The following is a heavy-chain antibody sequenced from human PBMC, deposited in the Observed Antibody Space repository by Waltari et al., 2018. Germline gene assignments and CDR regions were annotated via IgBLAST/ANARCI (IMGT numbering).Heavy chain of an antibody. CDR1: GGSISSSSYY. V-gene: IGHV4-39*01. J-gene: IGHJ5*02. D-gene: IGHD1-1*01. Sequence: QLQLQESGPGLVKPSETLSLTCPVSGGSISSSSYYWGWIRQPPGKGLEWIGSIYYSGSTYYNPSLKSRVTISVDTSKNQFSLKLSSVTAADTAVYYCARATRYNWNDVWGFSDPWGQGTLVTVSS. CDR3: ARATRYNWNDVWGFSDP. CDR2: IYYSGST.